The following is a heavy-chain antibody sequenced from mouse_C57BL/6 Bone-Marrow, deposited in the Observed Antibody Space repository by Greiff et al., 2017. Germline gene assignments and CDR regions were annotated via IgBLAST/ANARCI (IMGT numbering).Heavy chain of an antibody. CDR1: GYTFTSYW. CDR3: AREDYGNVDV. CDR2: IDPSDSYT. D-gene: IGHD1-1*01. Sequence: QVQLQQPGAELVMPGASVKLSCKASGYTFTSYWMHWVKQRPGQGLEWIGEIDPSDSYTNYNQKFKGKSTLTVDKSSSTAYMQLSSLTSEDSAVYFCAREDYGNVDVWGTETTVTVSS. J-gene: IGHJ1*03. V-gene: IGHV1-69*01.